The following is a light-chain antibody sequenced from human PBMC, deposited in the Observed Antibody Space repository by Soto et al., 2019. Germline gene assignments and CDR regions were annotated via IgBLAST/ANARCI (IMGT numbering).Light chain of an antibody. V-gene: IGKV1-33*01. CDR2: DAS. CDR3: QQYDDFPHT. J-gene: IGKJ2*01. Sequence: DIQMTQSPSSMSASVGDRVTITCQASQDISNSLNWYQQKPGKAPKLLIYDASTLETGVPSRFSGSGSGTDFTFTIRSLQSEDLATYYCQQYDDFPHTFGLGTKLEIK. CDR1: QDISNS.